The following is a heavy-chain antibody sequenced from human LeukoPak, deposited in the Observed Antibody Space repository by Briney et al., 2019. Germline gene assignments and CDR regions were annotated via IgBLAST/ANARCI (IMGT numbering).Heavy chain of an antibody. CDR2: FFYGGDT. V-gene: IGHV4-39*07. D-gene: IGHD6-13*01. J-gene: IGHJ4*02. CDR3: ARGVIAAGGNDFDY. Sequence: SETVSLTCSVSGGSIDSKTFSWGWVRQSPARGLEWIGSFFYGGDTYYNASLKSRVTMSVDTSKNQLSLKVISVTAADTAVYYCARGVIAAGGNDFDYWGQGTLVTVSS. CDR1: GGSIDSKTFS.